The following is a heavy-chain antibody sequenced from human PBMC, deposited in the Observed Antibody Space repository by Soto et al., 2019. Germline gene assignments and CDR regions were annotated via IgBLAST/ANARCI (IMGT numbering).Heavy chain of an antibody. CDR2: IYYSGST. D-gene: IGHD5-12*01. V-gene: IGHV4-59*01. J-gene: IGHJ4*02. CDR1: GGSISSYY. CDR3: ARTNIVATINFEY. Sequence: PSETLSLTCTVSGGSISSYYWSWIRQPPGKGLEWIGYIYYSGSTNYNPSLKSRVTISVDTSKNQFSLKLSSVTAADTAVYYCARTNIVATINFEYWGQGTLVTVSS.